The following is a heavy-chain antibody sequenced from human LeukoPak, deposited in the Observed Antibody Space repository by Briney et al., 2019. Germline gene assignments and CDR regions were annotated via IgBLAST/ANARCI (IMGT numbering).Heavy chain of an antibody. CDR2: ISYDGSNK. V-gene: IGHV3-30*03. CDR3: ASYDYGDYGVRAFDI. CDR1: GFTFSSYG. D-gene: IGHD4-17*01. Sequence: PGGSLRLSCAASGFTFSSYGMHWVRQAPGKGLEWVAVISYDGSNKYYADSVKGRFTISRDNSKNTLYLQMNSLRAEDTAVYYCASYDYGDYGVRAFDIWGQGTMVTVSS. J-gene: IGHJ3*02.